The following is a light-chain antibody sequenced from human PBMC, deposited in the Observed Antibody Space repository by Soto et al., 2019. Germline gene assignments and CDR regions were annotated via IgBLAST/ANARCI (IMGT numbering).Light chain of an antibody. CDR2: QNA. CDR1: KLGYKY. J-gene: IGLJ3*02. V-gene: IGLV3-1*01. CDR3: QTWDTTTTV. Sequence: SYELTQPPSVSVSPGQTASITCSGDKLGYKYVCWYRQKPGQAPVLVIYQNAKRPSGIPERFSGSNSGNTATLTISGTQAVDEADYYCQTWDTTTTVFGAGTQLTVL.